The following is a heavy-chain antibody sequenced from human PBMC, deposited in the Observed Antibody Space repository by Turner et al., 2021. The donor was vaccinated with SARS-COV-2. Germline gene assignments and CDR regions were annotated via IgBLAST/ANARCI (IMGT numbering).Heavy chain of an antibody. J-gene: IGHJ3*02. D-gene: IGHD2-15*01. CDR3: ARGGVVAATAYDAFDI. V-gene: IGHV3-30*04. Sequence: QVQLVESGGGVVKPGRSLRLSCAASGFTFSSYAMHWVRQAPGKGLEWVAVISYDGSNKYYADSVKGRFTISRDNSKNTLYLQMTSLRAEDTAVYYAARGGVVAATAYDAFDIWGQGTIVTVSS. CDR2: ISYDGSNK. CDR1: GFTFSSYA.